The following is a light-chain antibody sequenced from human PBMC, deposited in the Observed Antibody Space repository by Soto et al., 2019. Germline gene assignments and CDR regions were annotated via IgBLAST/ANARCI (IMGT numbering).Light chain of an antibody. CDR1: QSVLFNSKNKNY. V-gene: IGKV4-1*01. J-gene: IGKJ4*01. Sequence: DIVMTQSPDSLAVSLGERATINCKSSQSVLFNSKNKNYLAWYLQKPGQPPKLLIYWASTRESGVPDRFIGSGSGTDFTLTISRLQAEDVAVYYCQQYYNTPLTFGGGTKVDIK. CDR3: QQYYNTPLT. CDR2: WAS.